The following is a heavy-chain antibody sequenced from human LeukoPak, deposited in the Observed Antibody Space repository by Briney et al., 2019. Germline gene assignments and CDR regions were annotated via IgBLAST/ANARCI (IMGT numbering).Heavy chain of an antibody. Sequence: GGSLRLSCAASGFTFSNYAMSWVRQAPGKGLEWVSSISSSSSYIYYADSVKGRFTISRDNAKNSLYLQMNSLRAEDTAVYYCARGQRITMVRGVISGMDVWGQGTTVTVSS. D-gene: IGHD3-10*01. J-gene: IGHJ6*02. CDR1: GFTFSNYA. CDR2: ISSSSSYI. CDR3: ARGQRITMVRGVISGMDV. V-gene: IGHV3-21*01.